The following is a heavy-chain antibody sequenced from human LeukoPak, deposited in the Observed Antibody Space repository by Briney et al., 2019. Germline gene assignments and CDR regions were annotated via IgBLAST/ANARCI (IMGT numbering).Heavy chain of an antibody. D-gene: IGHD3-10*01. CDR1: GGSISSYY. CDR3: ARVHYGSGIDY. Sequence: SETLSLTCTVSGGSISSYYWSWIRQPPGKGLEWIGYIYYSGSTNYNPSLKSRVTISVDTSKTQFSLKLSSVTAADTAVYYCARVHYGSGIDYWGQGTLVTVSS. CDR2: IYYSGST. J-gene: IGHJ4*02. V-gene: IGHV4-59*01.